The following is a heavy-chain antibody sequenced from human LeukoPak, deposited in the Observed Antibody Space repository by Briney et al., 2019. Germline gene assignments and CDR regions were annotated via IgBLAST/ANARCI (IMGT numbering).Heavy chain of an antibody. CDR3: VKEHTYFYNSGSYYVDS. J-gene: IGHJ4*02. D-gene: IGHD3-22*01. CDR1: GFTFTSYW. CDR2: IKKEGREK. V-gene: IGHV3-7*01. Sequence: GGSLRLSCVASGFTFTSYWMSWVRRAPGKGLEWVANIKKEGREKYYLHSLEGRFTISRDNDKNSVYLQMESLRTEDTGVYFSVKEHTYFYNSGSYYVDSWGQGTLVTVSS.